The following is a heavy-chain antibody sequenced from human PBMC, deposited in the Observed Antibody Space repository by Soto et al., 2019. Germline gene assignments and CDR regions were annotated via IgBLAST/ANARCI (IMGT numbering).Heavy chain of an antibody. J-gene: IGHJ4*02. D-gene: IGHD5-12*01. Sequence: QVQLVESGGGVVQPGRSLRLSCAASGFTFSNYAIHWVRQAPGKGLEWVAVISYDGSNKYYADSVKGRFTISRDDSKNXLYLQMNSLRAEDTAVYYCARAAIGEDGYNYDFDYWGQGTLVTVSS. CDR1: GFTFSNYA. CDR2: ISYDGSNK. V-gene: IGHV3-30-3*01. CDR3: ARAAIGEDGYNYDFDY.